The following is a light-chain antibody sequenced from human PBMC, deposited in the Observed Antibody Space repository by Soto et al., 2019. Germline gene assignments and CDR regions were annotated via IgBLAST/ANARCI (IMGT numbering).Light chain of an antibody. V-gene: IGLV2-14*01. J-gene: IGLJ1*01. CDR3: SSYTSSSPYV. Sequence: QSALTQPASVSGSPGQSITISCTGTSSDVGGYNYVSWYQQHPAKAPKLMIYDVSNRPSGVSNRCSGSKSGNTASLTISGLQAEYEADYYCSSYTSSSPYVFGTGTKLTVL. CDR2: DVS. CDR1: SSDVGGYNY.